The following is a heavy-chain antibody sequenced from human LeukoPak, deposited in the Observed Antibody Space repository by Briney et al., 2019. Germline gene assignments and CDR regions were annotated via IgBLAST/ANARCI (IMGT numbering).Heavy chain of an antibody. CDR1: GGSISSGPYY. CDR3: ARGDPIAAADY. V-gene: IGHV4-39*07. D-gene: IGHD6-13*01. CDR2: IYYSGNT. Sequence: SETLSLTCTISGGSISSGPYYWGWIRQPPGKGLEWIGTIYYSGNTYYTSSLKSRVTISVDTSKNQFSLKLSSVTAADTAVYYCARGDPIAAADYWGQGTLVTVSS. J-gene: IGHJ4*02.